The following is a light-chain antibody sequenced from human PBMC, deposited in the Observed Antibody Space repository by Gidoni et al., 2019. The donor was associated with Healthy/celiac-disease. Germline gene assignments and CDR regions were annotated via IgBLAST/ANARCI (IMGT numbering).Light chain of an antibody. CDR3: AAWDDSLNGWV. CDR2: SNN. V-gene: IGLV1-44*01. J-gene: IGLJ3*02. CDR1: SSNMGSNT. Sequence: QSVLTQPPSASGPLGQRVTISCSGSSSNMGSNTVNWYQQLPGTAPKLLIYSNNQRPSGVPDRFSGSKSGTSASLAISGLQSEDEADYYCAAWDDSLNGWVFGGGTKLTVL.